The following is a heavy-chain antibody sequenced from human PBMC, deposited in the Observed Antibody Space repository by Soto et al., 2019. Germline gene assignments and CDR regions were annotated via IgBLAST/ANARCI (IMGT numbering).Heavy chain of an antibody. CDR2: IYYGGST. J-gene: IGHJ4*02. Sequence: QVQLQESGPGLVKPSETLSLTCTVSGGSINNYYWSWIRQPPGKGLEWIGYIYYGGSTNYNPSLKSRVTISVDTSKNQFSLKLSSVTAADTAVYYCARRYGGNFDYWGQGTLVTVSS. CDR1: GGSINNYY. V-gene: IGHV4-59*01. D-gene: IGHD1-26*01. CDR3: ARRYGGNFDY.